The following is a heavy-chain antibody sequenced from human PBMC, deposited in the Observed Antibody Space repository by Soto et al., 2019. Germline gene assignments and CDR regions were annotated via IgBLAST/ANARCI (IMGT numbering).Heavy chain of an antibody. J-gene: IGHJ4*02. Sequence: QVELVESGGGVVQPGRSLRLSCVGSEFRFSSYPFHWVRQAPGKGLEWMAVISSDGNNKNYADSVRGRFTISRDDSKNRVYLQMNSLRPDDTAVYYCARNHYEDYWGPGTLVTVSS. CDR2: ISSDGNNK. CDR3: ARNHYEDY. V-gene: IGHV3-30-3*01. CDR1: EFRFSSYP. D-gene: IGHD3-22*01.